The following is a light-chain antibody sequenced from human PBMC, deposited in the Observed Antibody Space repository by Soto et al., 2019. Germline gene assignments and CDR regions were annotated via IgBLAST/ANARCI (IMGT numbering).Light chain of an antibody. V-gene: IGKV3-15*01. CDR3: QQCGSLPGT. CDR2: GAS. Sequence: EIVMTHSPATLSVSPGERATLSCRASQSVSNNLAWYQQKPGQAPRLLIYGASTRATAIPARFSGSGSGTEFTLTISRLEPEDFAVYYCQQCGSLPGTFGQGTKVDIK. CDR1: QSVSNN. J-gene: IGKJ1*01.